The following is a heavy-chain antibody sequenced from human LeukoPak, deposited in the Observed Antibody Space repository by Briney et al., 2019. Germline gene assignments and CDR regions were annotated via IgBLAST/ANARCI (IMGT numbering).Heavy chain of an antibody. CDR1: GGSISSGGYY. CDR3: ARVGIGTYSELQYYFDY. D-gene: IGHD1-1*01. CDR2: IYYSGST. Sequence: PQTLSLTCTVPGGSISSGGYYWSWIRQHPGKGLEWIGYIYYSGSTYYNPSRKSRVTISVDTSKNQFSLKLSSVTAADTAVYYCARVGIGTYSELQYYFDYWGQGTLVTVSS. J-gene: IGHJ4*02. V-gene: IGHV4-31*03.